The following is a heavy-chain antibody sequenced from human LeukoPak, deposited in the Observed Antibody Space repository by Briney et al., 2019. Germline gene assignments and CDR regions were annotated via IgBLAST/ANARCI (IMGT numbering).Heavy chain of an antibody. Sequence: GRSLRLSCAASRFTFSSFAMHWVRQPPGKGLKWVAVISYDGSNKYYADSVKGRFTISRDNSKNTLYLQMNSLRAEDTAVYYCARGSYYDSSGYTDAFDIWGQGTMVTVSS. V-gene: IGHV3-30-3*01. CDR3: ARGSYYDSSGYTDAFDI. CDR1: RFTFSSFA. D-gene: IGHD3-22*01. CDR2: ISYDGSNK. J-gene: IGHJ3*02.